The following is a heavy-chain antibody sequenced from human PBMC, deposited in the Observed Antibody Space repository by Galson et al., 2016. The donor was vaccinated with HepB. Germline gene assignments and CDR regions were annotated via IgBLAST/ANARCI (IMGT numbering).Heavy chain of an antibody. CDR1: GFTFDDYT. D-gene: IGHD5-12*01. V-gene: IGHV3-43*01. J-gene: IGHJ4*02. CDR3: AKSFSGYDSLLGY. CDR2: INWDGGST. Sequence: SLRLSCAASGFTFDDYTMHWVRQAPGKGLEWVSLINWDGGSTYYADSVKGRFTISRVNSKNSLYLQMNSLRTEDTALYYCAKSFSGYDSLLGYWGQGTLVSVSS.